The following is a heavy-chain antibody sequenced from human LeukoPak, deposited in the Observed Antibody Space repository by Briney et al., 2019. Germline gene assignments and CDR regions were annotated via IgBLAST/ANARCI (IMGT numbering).Heavy chain of an antibody. V-gene: IGHV3-48*02. J-gene: IGHJ4*02. Sequence: GGSLRLSCAASGFTFSSYNMNWVRQAPGKGLEWVSYISSSSSTIYYADSVKGRFTISRDDAKNSLYLQMNSLGDEDTAVYYCARSFDGAGADWGQGTLVTVSS. CDR1: GFTFSSYN. CDR3: ARSFDGAGAD. CDR2: ISSSSSTI. D-gene: IGHD3-9*01.